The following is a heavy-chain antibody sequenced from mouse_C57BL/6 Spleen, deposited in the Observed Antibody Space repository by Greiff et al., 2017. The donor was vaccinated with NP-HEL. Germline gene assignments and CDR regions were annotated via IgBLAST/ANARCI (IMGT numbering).Heavy chain of an antibody. CDR3: ARYGSSGYNY. CDR1: GYTFTSYW. J-gene: IGHJ2*01. CDR2: IYPSDSET. Sequence: QVQLQQSGAELVRPGSSVKLSCKASGYTFTSYWMDWVKQRPGQGLEWIGNIYPSDSETHYNQKFKDKATLTVDKSSSTAYMQLSSLTSEDSAVYYCARYGSSGYNYWGQGTTLTVSS. D-gene: IGHD3-2*02. V-gene: IGHV1-61*01.